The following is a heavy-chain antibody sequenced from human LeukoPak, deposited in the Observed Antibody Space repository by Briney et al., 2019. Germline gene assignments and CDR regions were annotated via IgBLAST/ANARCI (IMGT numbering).Heavy chain of an antibody. CDR3: ARDHPRQSVVPGYYMDV. CDR1: GGTFSSYA. CDR2: IIPIFGTA. Sequence: PGASVKVSCKASGGTFSSYAISWVRQAPGQGLEWMGGIIPIFGTANYAQKFQGRVTITADESTSTAYMELSSLRSEDTAVYYCARDHPRQSVVPGYYMDVWGKGTTVTVSS. J-gene: IGHJ6*03. V-gene: IGHV1-69*13. D-gene: IGHD2-2*01.